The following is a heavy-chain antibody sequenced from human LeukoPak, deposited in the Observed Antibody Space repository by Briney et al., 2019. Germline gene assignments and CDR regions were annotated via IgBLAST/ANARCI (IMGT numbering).Heavy chain of an antibody. CDR2: ISYDGSNK. CDR1: GFTFSSYA. Sequence: PGGSLRLSCAASGFTFSSYAMHWVRQAPGKGLEWVAVISYDGSNKYYADSVKGRFTISRDNSKNTLYLQMNSLRAEDTAVYYCARVGLGDGYNIPPHDYWGQGTLVTVSS. V-gene: IGHV3-30*04. D-gene: IGHD5-24*01. J-gene: IGHJ4*02. CDR3: ARVGLGDGYNIPPHDY.